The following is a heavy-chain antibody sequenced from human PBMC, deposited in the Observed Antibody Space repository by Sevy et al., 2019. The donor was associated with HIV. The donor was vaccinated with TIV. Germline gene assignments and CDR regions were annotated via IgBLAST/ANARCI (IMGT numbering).Heavy chain of an antibody. D-gene: IGHD2-15*01. CDR1: GGTFSSYA. CDR3: ARIPLTDSIVVVVAATPGWFDP. J-gene: IGHJ5*02. Sequence: ASVKVSCKASGGTFSSYAISWVRQAPGQGLEWMGGIIPIFGTANYAQTFQGRVTITADESTSTAYMELSSLRSEDTAVYYCARIPLTDSIVVVVAATPGWFDPWGQGTLVTVSS. V-gene: IGHV1-69*13. CDR2: IIPIFGTA.